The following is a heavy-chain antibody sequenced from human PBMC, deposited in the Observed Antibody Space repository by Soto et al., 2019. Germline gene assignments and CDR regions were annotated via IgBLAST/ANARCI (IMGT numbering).Heavy chain of an antibody. CDR3: ARDDRVGAFDI. Sequence: GGSLRLSCAASGFTFSSYSMNWVRQAPGKGLEWVSYISSSSSTIYYADSVKGRFTISRDNAKNSLYLQMNSLRAKDTAVYYCARDDRVGAFDIWGQGTMGTVSS. J-gene: IGHJ3*02. D-gene: IGHD3-22*01. CDR2: ISSSSSTI. CDR1: GFTFSSYS. V-gene: IGHV3-48*01.